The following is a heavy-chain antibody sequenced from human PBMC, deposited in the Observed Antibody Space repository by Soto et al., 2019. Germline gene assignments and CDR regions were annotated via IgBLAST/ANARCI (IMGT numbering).Heavy chain of an antibody. CDR3: ASYGSGHHQRFDF. Sequence: LSLTCTVSGGSISSYYWSWIRQPPGKGLEWIGYIYYSGSTNYNPSLKSRVTISVDTSKNQFSLKLSSVTAADTAVYYCASYGSGHHQRFDFSAQGTLVTGS. D-gene: IGHD3-10*01. CDR1: GGSISSYY. J-gene: IGHJ5*01. CDR2: IYYSGST. V-gene: IGHV4-59*01.